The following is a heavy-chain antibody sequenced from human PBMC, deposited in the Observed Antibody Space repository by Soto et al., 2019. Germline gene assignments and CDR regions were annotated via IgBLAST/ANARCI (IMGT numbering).Heavy chain of an antibody. CDR1: GFTFSSYA. CDR2: ISGSGGST. CDR3: AKDVDIVATIRGDAFDI. J-gene: IGHJ3*02. D-gene: IGHD5-12*01. V-gene: IGHV3-23*01. Sequence: EVQLLESGGGLVQPGGSPRLSCAASGFTFSSYAMSWVRQAPGKGLEWVSAISGSGGSTYYADSVKGRFTISRDNSKNTLYLQMNSLRAEDTAVYYCAKDVDIVATIRGDAFDIWGQGTMVTVSS.